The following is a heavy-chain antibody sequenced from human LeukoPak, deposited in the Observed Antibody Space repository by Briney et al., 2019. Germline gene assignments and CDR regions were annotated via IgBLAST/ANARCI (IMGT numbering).Heavy chain of an antibody. CDR1: GGSVSSGSYY. CDR3: ARRGYCSSTSCLGLIDY. D-gene: IGHD2-2*01. CDR2: IDYSGST. J-gene: IGHJ4*02. V-gene: IGHV4-61*01. Sequence: SETLSLTCTVSGGSVSSGSYYWSWIRQPPGKGLEWIGYIDYSGSTNYNPSLKSRVTISVDTSKNQFSLKLSSVTAADTAVYYCARRGYCSSTSCLGLIDYWGQGTLVTVSS.